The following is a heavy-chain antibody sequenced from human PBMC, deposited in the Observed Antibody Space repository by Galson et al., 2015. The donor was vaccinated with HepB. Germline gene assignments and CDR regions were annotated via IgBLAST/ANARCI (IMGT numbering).Heavy chain of an antibody. V-gene: IGHV4-39*01. D-gene: IGHD2-2*01. Sequence: ETLSLTCTVSGGSIISSSHYWGWIRQPPGQGLEWIGRIYYGGSTLYSPSLRSRVSISVDPSKNHFSLAVRSVTAADTAVYYCARPRYCSSATCTVAFDYWGQGTLVTASS. J-gene: IGHJ4*02. CDR3: ARPRYCSSATCTVAFDY. CDR1: GGSIISSSHY. CDR2: IYYGGST.